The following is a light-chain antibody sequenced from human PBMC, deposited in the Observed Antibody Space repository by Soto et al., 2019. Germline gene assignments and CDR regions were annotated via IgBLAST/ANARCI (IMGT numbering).Light chain of an antibody. J-gene: IGKJ1*01. CDR2: GAS. V-gene: IGKV3-15*01. Sequence: ETVMTQSPATLSLSPGERATLSCRASQSVNSNLAWYQQKLGQAPRVLIYGASTRATGIPDRFSGSGSGTEFILTISSLQSEDFAVYYCQEYNTWPWTFGQGTKVEIK. CDR1: QSVNSN. CDR3: QEYNTWPWT.